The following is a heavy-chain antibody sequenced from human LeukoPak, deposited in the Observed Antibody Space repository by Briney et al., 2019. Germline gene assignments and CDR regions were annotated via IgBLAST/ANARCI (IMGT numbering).Heavy chain of an antibody. J-gene: IGHJ4*02. D-gene: IGHD2-15*01. CDR1: GYTLTELS. CDR2: FDPEDGET. CDR3: ATDPMRYCSGGSCYSVDY. V-gene: IGHV1-24*01. Sequence: GASVKASCKVSGYTLTELSMHWVRQAPGKGLEWMGGFDPEDGETIYAQKFQGRVTMTEDTSTDTAYMELSSLRSEDTAVYYCATDPMRYCSGGSCYSVDYWGQGTLVTVSS.